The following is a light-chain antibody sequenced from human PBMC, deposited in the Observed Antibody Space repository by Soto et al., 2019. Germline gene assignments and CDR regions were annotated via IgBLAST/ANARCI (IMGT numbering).Light chain of an antibody. CDR1: SSNIGAGYD. CDR2: GNS. Sequence: QSALTQPPSVSGAPGQRVTISCTGSSSNIGAGYDVHWYQQLPGTAPKLLIYGNSNRPSGVPDRFSGSKSGTSASLAITGLQAEDEADYYCQSHDSSLSAVVFGGGTKLTVL. V-gene: IGLV1-40*01. J-gene: IGLJ2*01. CDR3: QSHDSSLSAVV.